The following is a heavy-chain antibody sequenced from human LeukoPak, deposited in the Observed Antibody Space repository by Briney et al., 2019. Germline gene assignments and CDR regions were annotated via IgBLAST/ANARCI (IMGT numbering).Heavy chain of an antibody. CDR2: INHDGSEK. CDR1: AFAFSNSW. D-gene: IGHD3-16*01. CDR3: ARDSGHGGIFDY. V-gene: IGHV3-7*01. J-gene: IGHJ4*02. Sequence: GGSLRLSCAASAFAFSNSWMTWVRQAPGEGLEWVAYINHDGSEKYYVDSMKGRFTTSRDNVKNSLYLQVNSLRAEDTAVYYCARDSGHGGIFDYWGQGTLVTVSS.